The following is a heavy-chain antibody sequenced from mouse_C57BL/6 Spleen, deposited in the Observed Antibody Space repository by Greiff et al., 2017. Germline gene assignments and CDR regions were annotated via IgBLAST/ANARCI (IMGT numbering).Heavy chain of an antibody. V-gene: IGHV1-9*01. D-gene: IGHD2-2*01. J-gene: IGHJ4*01. CDR1: GYTFTGYW. Sequence: QVQLQQSGAELMKPGASVKLSCKATGYTFTGYWIEWVKQRPGHGLEWIGEILPGSGSTNYNEKFKSKATLTVDTSSSTAYMQLSSLTSEDSAVYYCARSDGYDSYYAMDYWGQGTSVTVSS. CDR2: ILPGSGST. CDR3: ARSDGYDSYYAMDY.